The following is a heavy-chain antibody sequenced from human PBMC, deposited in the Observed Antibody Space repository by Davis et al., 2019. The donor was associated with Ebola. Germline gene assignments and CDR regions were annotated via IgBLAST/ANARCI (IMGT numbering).Heavy chain of an antibody. CDR3: AKDGCWNNFFYMDV. J-gene: IGHJ6*03. CDR1: AFRFSESD. D-gene: IGHD1-1*01. CDR2: NRFDGRTD. V-gene: IGHV3-30*02. Sequence: GGSLRLSCATSAFRFSESDMHWVRQAPGKGLEWVALNRFDGRTDYYADSVKGRFTISRDTSKNSLYLQMNRLGDEDTAVYYCAKDGCWNNFFYMDVWGKGTTVIVSS.